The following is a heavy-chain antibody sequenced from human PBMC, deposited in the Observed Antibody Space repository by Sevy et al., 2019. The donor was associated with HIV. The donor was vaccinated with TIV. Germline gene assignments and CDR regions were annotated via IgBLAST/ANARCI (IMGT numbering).Heavy chain of an antibody. Sequence: GESLKISCAASGFTFSSYWMSWVRQAPGKGLEWVANIKQDGSEKYYVDSVKGRFTISRDNAKNSLYLQMNSLRAEDMAVYYCARGLGEWELLDYWGQGTLVTVSS. CDR1: GFTFSSYW. V-gene: IGHV3-7*01. J-gene: IGHJ4*02. D-gene: IGHD1-26*01. CDR3: ARGLGEWELLDY. CDR2: IKQDGSEK.